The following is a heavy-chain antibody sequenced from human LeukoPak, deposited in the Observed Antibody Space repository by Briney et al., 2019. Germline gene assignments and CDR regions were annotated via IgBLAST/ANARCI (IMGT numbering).Heavy chain of an antibody. Sequence: ASVKVSCKASGYTFTGYCMHWVRQAPGQGLEWMGWINPDSGDTKYAQKFQGRVTMTRDTSISTAYMEMSRLRSDDTAVYYCARDGALDMWGQGTMVTVSS. J-gene: IGHJ3*02. V-gene: IGHV1-2*02. CDR3: ARDGALDM. CDR1: GYTFTGYC. CDR2: INPDSGDT.